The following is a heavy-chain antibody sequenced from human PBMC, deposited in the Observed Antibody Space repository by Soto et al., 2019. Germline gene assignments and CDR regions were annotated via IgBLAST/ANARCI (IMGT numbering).Heavy chain of an antibody. CDR2: VSPPFRTS. CDR3: ARVLYYGSGSYSPYGMDV. D-gene: IGHD3-10*01. CDR1: GVSFNNNG. Sequence: QLVQSGAEVKKPGSSVKVSCKTSGVSFNNNGIGWVRQAPGHGLEWMGGVSPPFRTSNYARKFQGRTSITADASTGTVNMELSSLTSEDTAQYYCARVLYYGSGSYSPYGMDVWGQGTTVTVSS. V-gene: IGHV1-69*01. J-gene: IGHJ6*02.